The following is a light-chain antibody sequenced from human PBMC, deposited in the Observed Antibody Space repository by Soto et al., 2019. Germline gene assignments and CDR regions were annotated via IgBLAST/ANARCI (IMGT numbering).Light chain of an antibody. V-gene: IGLV2-14*01. CDR2: DVS. Sequence: QSALTQPASVSGSPGQSITISCTGTSSDVGGYNYVSWYQQHPGKAPKLMIYDVSNRPSGVSNRFSGSKSGNTASLTISGLQAEDEADYYCNSYTSSSRVFGTGTKVNVL. J-gene: IGLJ1*01. CDR3: NSYTSSSRV. CDR1: SSDVGGYNY.